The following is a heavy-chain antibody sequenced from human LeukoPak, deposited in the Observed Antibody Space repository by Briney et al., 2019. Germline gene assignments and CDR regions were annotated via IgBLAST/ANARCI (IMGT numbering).Heavy chain of an antibody. CDR2: ISTSGST. V-gene: IGHV4-61*02. CDR3: ARDGADWVTYFDS. Sequence: PSQTLSLTWTVSGASISSSDYYWTWLRQPPGNGLEWIGRISTSGSTDYNPSLKSRVTISLDTSKNQFSLKLTSVTAADTAVYYCARDGADWVTYFDSWGQGTLVTVSS. D-gene: IGHD2-21*01. CDR1: GASISSSDYY. J-gene: IGHJ4*02.